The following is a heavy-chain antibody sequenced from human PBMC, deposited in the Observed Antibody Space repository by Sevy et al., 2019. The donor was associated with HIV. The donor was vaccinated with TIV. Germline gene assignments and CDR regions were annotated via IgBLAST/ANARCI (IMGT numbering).Heavy chain of an antibody. CDR3: ARVGVRWYFDY. CDR2: ISSSSSTI. CDR1: GFTFSSYS. V-gene: IGHV3-48*01. D-gene: IGHD3-3*01. J-gene: IGHJ4*02. Sequence: GGSLRLSCAASGFTFSSYSMNWVRQAPGKGLEWVSYISSSSSTIYYADSVKGRFTISRDNAKNSLYLQMNSLRAEDTAVYYCARVGVRWYFDYWGQGTLVTVSS.